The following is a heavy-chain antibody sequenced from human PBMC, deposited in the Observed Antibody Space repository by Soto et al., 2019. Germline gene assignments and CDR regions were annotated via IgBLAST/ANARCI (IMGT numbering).Heavy chain of an antibody. CDR2: IYYSGST. CDR1: GGSISSSSYY. J-gene: IGHJ4*02. Sequence: SETLSLTCTVSGGSISSSSYYWGWIRQPPGKGLEWIGSIYYSGSTYYNPSLKSRVTISVDTSKNQFSLKLSSVTAADTAVYYCARHAAMVRGVINPHFDYWGQGTLVTVSS. CDR3: ARHAAMVRGVINPHFDY. D-gene: IGHD3-10*01. V-gene: IGHV4-39*01.